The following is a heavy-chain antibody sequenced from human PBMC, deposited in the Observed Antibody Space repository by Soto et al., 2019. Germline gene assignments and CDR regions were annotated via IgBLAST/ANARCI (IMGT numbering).Heavy chain of an antibody. D-gene: IGHD6-13*01. CDR2: IYYSGST. Sequence: PSETLSLTCTVSGGSISSYYWSWIRQPPGKGLEWIGYIYYSGSTNYNPSLKSRVTISEDTSKNQFSLKLSSVTAADTAVYYCARVPSGASSRYAYYYGMDVWGQGT. V-gene: IGHV4-59*01. J-gene: IGHJ6*02. CDR1: GGSISSYY. CDR3: ARVPSGASSRYAYYYGMDV.